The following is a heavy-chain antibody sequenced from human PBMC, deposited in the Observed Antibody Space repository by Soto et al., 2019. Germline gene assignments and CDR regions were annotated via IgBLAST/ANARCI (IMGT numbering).Heavy chain of an antibody. CDR3: ARDPTYDSSGYYYGRFDY. D-gene: IGHD3-22*01. CDR2: IYYSGST. V-gene: IGHV4-59*01. J-gene: IGHJ4*02. Sequence: PSETLYLTCTVSGASISSYYWSWIRQPPGKGLEWIGYIYYSGSTNYNPSLKGRVTMSIDTSKNQSSLKLSSVTAADTAVYYCARDPTYDSSGYYYGRFDYWGQGKMVSVAS. CDR1: GASISSYY.